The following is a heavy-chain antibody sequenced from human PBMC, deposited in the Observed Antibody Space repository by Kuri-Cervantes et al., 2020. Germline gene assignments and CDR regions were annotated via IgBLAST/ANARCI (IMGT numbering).Heavy chain of an antibody. CDR3: ARAPGLFWSGYFGKFYFDY. D-gene: IGHD3-3*01. CDR1: GGSISSYY. J-gene: IGHJ4*02. CDR2: IYYSGST. V-gene: IGHV4-59*12. Sequence: SETLSLTCTVSGGSISSYYWSWIRQPPGKGLEWIGYIYYSGSTNYNPSLKSRVTISVDTSKNQFSLKLSSVTAADTAVYYCARAPGLFWSGYFGKFYFDYWGQGTLVTVSS.